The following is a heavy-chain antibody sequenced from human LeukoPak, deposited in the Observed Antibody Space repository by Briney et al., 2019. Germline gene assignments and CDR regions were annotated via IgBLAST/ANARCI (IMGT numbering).Heavy chain of an antibody. CDR1: GGSFSGYY. CDR3: ARVLRKGPYGDGGYFYFYMDV. V-gene: IGHV4-34*01. CDR2: INHSGST. D-gene: IGHD4-17*01. J-gene: IGHJ6*03. Sequence: SETLSLTCAVYGGSFSGYYWSWIRQPPGKGLEWIGEINHSGSTTYNPSLTSRVTISLDTSKNQFSLQLNSVTPEDTAVYYCARVLRKGPYGDGGYFYFYMDVWGKGTTVTVSS.